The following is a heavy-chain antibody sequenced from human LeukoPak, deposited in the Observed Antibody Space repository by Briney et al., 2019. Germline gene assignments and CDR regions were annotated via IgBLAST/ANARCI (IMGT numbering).Heavy chain of an antibody. Sequence: SGTLSLTCGVSGGSISSTNWWSWVRQPPGQGLEWIGYIYYSGSTYYNPSLKSRVTISVDTSKNQFSLKLSSVTAADTAVYYCASGYDSSGYYPNDAFDIWGQGTMVTVSS. J-gene: IGHJ3*02. CDR3: ASGYDSSGYYPNDAFDI. D-gene: IGHD3-22*01. V-gene: IGHV4-4*02. CDR2: IYYSGST. CDR1: GGSISSTNW.